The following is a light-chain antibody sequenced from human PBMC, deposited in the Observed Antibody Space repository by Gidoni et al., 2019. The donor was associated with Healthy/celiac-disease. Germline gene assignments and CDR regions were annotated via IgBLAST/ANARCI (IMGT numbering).Light chain of an antibody. J-gene: IGKJ3*01. CDR2: AAS. CDR3: QKNYSAPFT. V-gene: IGKV1-27*01. CDR1: QGISNY. Sequence: IQMNQYPSSLSASVGDRVTITCRASQGISNYLSWYQQKPGKVPKLLIYAASTLQSGVPSRFSGIGSWTDFTLTISSLQPEDVATYYCQKNYSAPFTFGPXTKVEIK.